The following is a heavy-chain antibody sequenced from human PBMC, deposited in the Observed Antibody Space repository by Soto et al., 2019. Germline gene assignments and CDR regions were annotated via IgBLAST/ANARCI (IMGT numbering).Heavy chain of an antibody. CDR1: GFTFSDYY. D-gene: IGHD3-10*01. V-gene: IGHV3-11*01. CDR3: ARTPITSGSYHYDS. J-gene: IGHJ4*02. CDR2: ISSGGGTI. Sequence: LGLSCAASGFTFSDYYITWIRQSPGKGLEWVSYISSGGGTIHYADSVKGRFTISRDNAKTSLYLQMNSLRAEDTAVYYCARTPITSGSYHYDSWGQGTLVTAPQ.